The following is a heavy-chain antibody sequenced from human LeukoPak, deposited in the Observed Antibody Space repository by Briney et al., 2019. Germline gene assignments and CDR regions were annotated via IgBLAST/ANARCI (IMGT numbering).Heavy chain of an antibody. Sequence: TGGSLRLSCADSGLTFSSNWMTWVRQAPGKGLEWVAKIKQDGSEKYYVDSVKGRFTISRDNAKSSLYLQMNSLGAEDTAVYYCARRGTSSSWAHFDYWGQGTLVTVSS. V-gene: IGHV3-7*05. CDR1: GLTFSSNW. D-gene: IGHD6-13*01. CDR3: ARRGTSSSWAHFDY. CDR2: IKQDGSEK. J-gene: IGHJ4*02.